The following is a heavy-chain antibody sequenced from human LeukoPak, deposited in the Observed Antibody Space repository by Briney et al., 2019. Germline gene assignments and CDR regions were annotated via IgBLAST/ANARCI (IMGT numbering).Heavy chain of an antibody. CDR2: INPNSGGT. V-gene: IGHV1-2*02. CDR3: ARVPLSGFGELAIDY. D-gene: IGHD3-10*01. J-gene: IGHJ4*02. Sequence: GASVKVSCKASGYTFTGYYMHWVRQAPGQGLEWMGWINPNSGGTNYAQKFQGRVTMTRDTSISTAYMELSRLRSDDTAVYYCARVPLSGFGELAIDYWGQGTLVTVSS. CDR1: GYTFTGYY.